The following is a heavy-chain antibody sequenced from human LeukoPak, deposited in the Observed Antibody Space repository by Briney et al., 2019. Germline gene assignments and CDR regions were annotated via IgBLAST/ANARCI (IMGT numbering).Heavy chain of an antibody. CDR1: GYTFTSYD. CDR3: ARFSRGPYSSSRYYFDY. D-gene: IGHD6-13*01. CDR2: MNPNSGNT. J-gene: IGHJ4*02. V-gene: IGHV1-8*01. Sequence: GASVRVSCKASGYTFTSYDINWVRQATGQGLEWMGWMNPNSGNTGYAQKFQGRVTMTRNTSISTAYMELSSLRSEDTAVYYCARFSRGPYSSSRYYFDYWGQGTLVTVSS.